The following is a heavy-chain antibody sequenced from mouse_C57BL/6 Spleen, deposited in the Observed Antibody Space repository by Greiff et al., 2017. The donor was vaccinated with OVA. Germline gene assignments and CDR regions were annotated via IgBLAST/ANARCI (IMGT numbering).Heavy chain of an antibody. CDR1: GFSLSTFGMG. J-gene: IGHJ1*03. CDR2: IWWDDDK. V-gene: IGHV8-8*01. Sequence: QVTLKVSGPGILQPSQTLSLTCSFSGFSLSTFGMGVGWIRQPSGKGLEWLAHIWWDDDKYYNPALKSRLTISKDTSKNQVFLKIATVENAETGTYYGVRIRGSRSWYFEVWGTGTTVTVSS. D-gene: IGHD1-1*01. CDR3: VRIRGSRSWYFEV.